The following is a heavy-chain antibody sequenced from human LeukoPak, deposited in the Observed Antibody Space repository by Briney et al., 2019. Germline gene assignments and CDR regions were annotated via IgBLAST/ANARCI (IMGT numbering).Heavy chain of an antibody. CDR2: IWYDGSKK. CDR3: ARGSYDNSGVFDY. J-gene: IGHJ4*02. V-gene: IGHV3-33*01. CDR1: GFTFSTYG. Sequence: PGRSLRLSCGASGFTFSTYGMHWVRQAPGKGLEWVAVIWYDGSKKYYADSVKGRFTISRDNSKNTLYLQMNNLRAEDTAVYYCARGSYDNSGVFDYRGQGTPVTVFS. D-gene: IGHD3-22*01.